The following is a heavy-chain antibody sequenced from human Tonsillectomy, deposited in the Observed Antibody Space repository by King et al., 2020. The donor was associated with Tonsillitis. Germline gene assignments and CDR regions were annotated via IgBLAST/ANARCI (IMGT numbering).Heavy chain of an antibody. D-gene: IGHD1-26*01. CDR1: GFTFSGSA. V-gene: IGHV3-73*02. Sequence: VQLVESGGGLVQPGGSLKLSCAASGFTFSGSAMHWVRQASGKGLEWVGRIRSKANSYATAYAASVKGRFTISSDDSKNTAYLQMNGLKTEDTAVYYCTRLYSGSEMLAFDIWGQGTMVTVSS. CDR3: TRLYSGSEMLAFDI. J-gene: IGHJ3*02. CDR2: IRSKANSYAT.